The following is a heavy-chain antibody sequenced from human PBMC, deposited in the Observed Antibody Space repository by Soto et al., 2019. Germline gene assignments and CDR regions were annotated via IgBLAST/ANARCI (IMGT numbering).Heavy chain of an antibody. Sequence: QVQLQQWGAGLLKPSETLSLTCAVYGGSFSGYYWSWIRQPPGKGLEWIGEINHSGSTNYNPSLKRRVTISVDTSKNQFSLKLSSVTAADTAVYYCAGTYSSSSGVGDYWGQGTLVTVSS. CDR3: AGTYSSSSGVGDY. V-gene: IGHV4-34*01. CDR2: INHSGST. D-gene: IGHD6-6*01. CDR1: GGSFSGYY. J-gene: IGHJ4*02.